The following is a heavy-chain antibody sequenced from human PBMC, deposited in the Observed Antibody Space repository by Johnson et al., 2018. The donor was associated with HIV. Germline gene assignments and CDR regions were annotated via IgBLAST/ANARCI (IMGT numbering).Heavy chain of an antibody. V-gene: IGHV3-7*01. CDR2: IKQDGSEK. CDR1: GFTFSSYW. J-gene: IGHJ3*01. CDR3: ATFYYDNSNYFELASFFPGPTDL. D-gene: IGHD3-22*01. Sequence: MQLVESGGGLVQPGGSLRLSCAASGFTFSSYWMSWVRQAPGKGLEWVANIKQDGSEKYYVDSVKGRFTISRDNAKNSLYLQMNSLTAEDTAVYYCATFYYDNSNYFELASFFPGPTDLWGQGTLVTVSS.